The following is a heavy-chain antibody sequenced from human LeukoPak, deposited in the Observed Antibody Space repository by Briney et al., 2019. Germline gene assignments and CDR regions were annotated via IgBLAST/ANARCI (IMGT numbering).Heavy chain of an antibody. CDR3: ARVFRDSGWYYFDY. CDR1: GFTFSSYG. D-gene: IGHD6-19*01. V-gene: IGHV3-33*01. CDR2: IWYDGSNK. J-gene: IGHJ4*02. Sequence: PGRSLRLSCAASGFTFSSYGMHWVRQAPGKGLEWVAVIWYDGSNKYYADSVKGRFTISRDNSKNTLYLQMSSLRAEDTAVYYCARVFRDSGWYYFDYWGQGTLVTVSS.